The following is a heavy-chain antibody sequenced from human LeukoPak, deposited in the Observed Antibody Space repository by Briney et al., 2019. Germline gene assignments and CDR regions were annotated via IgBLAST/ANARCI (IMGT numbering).Heavy chain of an antibody. CDR3: ARGITGTHWYFDL. J-gene: IGHJ2*01. Sequence: SETLSLTCTVSGGSISSSSYYWGWIRQPPGKGLEWIGSIYYSGSTYYNPSLKSRVTISVDTSKNQFSLELSSVTAADTAVYYCARGITGTHWYFDLWGRGTLVTVSS. CDR2: IYYSGST. CDR1: GGSISSSSYY. V-gene: IGHV4-39*01. D-gene: IGHD1-7*01.